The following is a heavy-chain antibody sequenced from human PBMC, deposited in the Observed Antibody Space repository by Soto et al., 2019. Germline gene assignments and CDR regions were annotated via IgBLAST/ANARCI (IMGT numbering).Heavy chain of an antibody. D-gene: IGHD7-27*01. V-gene: IGHV4-39*01. Sequence: SETLSLTCTVSGGSISSSSYYWGWIRQPPGKGLEWIGSIYYSGSTYYNPSLKSRVTISVDTSKNQFSLKLSSVTAADTALYYCARHALGILYYYYGMDVWGQGTTVTVAS. CDR2: IYYSGST. CDR3: ARHALGILYYYYGMDV. CDR1: GGSISSSSYY. J-gene: IGHJ6*02.